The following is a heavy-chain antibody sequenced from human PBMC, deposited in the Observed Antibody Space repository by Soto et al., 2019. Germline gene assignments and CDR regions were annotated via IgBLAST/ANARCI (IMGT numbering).Heavy chain of an antibody. CDR3: AKPQGVVVPDYYYYGMDV. Sequence: HPVGSLRLSCAASGFTFSSYAMSWVRQAPGKGLEWVSAISGSGGSTYYADSVKGRFTISRDNSKNTLYLQMNSLRAEDTAVYYCAKPQGVVVPDYYYYGMDVWGQGTTVTVSS. CDR1: GFTFSSYA. J-gene: IGHJ6*02. V-gene: IGHV3-23*01. D-gene: IGHD2-2*01. CDR2: ISGSGGST.